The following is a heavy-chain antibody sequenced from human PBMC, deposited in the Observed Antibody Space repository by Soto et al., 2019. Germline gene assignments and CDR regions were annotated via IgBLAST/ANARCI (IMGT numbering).Heavy chain of an antibody. CDR1: GFTFSNAW. J-gene: IGHJ6*02. D-gene: IGHD3-3*01. Sequence: KTGGSLRLSCAASGFTFSNAWMSWVRQAPGKGLEWVGRIKSKTDGGTTDYAAPVKGRFTISRDDSKNTLYLQMNSLKTEDTAVYYCTTDAYYDFWSGYYRGYYYYGMDVWGQGTTVTVSS. CDR2: IKSKTDGGTT. CDR3: TTDAYYDFWSGYYRGYYYYGMDV. V-gene: IGHV3-15*01.